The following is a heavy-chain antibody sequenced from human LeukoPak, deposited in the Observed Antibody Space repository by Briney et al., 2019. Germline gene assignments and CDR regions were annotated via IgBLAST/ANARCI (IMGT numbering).Heavy chain of an antibody. CDR3: AGSYSSGWYGWFDP. Sequence: ASVKVSCKASGGTFSSYAISWVRQAPGQGLKWMGGVIPIFGTANYAQKFQGRVTITTDESTSTAYMELSSLRSEDTAVYYCAGSYSSGWYGWFDPWGQGTLVTVSS. J-gene: IGHJ5*02. CDR2: VIPIFGTA. V-gene: IGHV1-69*05. D-gene: IGHD6-19*01. CDR1: GGTFSSYA.